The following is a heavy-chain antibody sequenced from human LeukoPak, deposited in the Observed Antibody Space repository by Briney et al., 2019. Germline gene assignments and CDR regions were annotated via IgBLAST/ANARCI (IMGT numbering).Heavy chain of an antibody. J-gene: IGHJ6*03. CDR3: ARPAEYYMDV. D-gene: IGHD1-14*01. CDR1: GGSFSGYY. Sequence: SETLSLTCAVYGGSFSGYYWSWIRQPPGKGLEWIGETNHSGSTNYNPSLKSRVTISVDTPKNQFSLKLSSVTAADTAVYYCARPAEYYMDVWGKGTTVTVSS. V-gene: IGHV4-34*01. CDR2: TNHSGST.